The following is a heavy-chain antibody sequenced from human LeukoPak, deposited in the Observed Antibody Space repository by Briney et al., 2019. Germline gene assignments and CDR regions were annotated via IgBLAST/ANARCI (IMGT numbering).Heavy chain of an antibody. CDR1: GGTFSSYA. J-gene: IGHJ4*02. Sequence: AASVKVSCKASGGTFSSYAISWVRQAPGQGLEWMGGIIPIFGTANYAQKFQGRVTITADESTSTAYMELSSLRSEDTAVYYCARETGLAHFDYWGQGTLVTVSS. D-gene: IGHD6-19*01. CDR3: ARETGLAHFDY. CDR2: IIPIFGTA. V-gene: IGHV1-69*13.